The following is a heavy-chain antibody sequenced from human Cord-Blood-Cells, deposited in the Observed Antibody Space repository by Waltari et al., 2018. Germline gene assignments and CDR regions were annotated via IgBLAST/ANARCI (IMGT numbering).Heavy chain of an antibody. CDR1: GFTFSSYG. D-gene: IGHD3-3*01. CDR2: IWYDGSNK. J-gene: IGHJ6*03. V-gene: IGHV3-33*01. CDR3: ARDPGLRFLGRNYYYYYMDV. Sequence: QVQLVESGGGVVQPGRSLRLSCAASGFTFSSYGMHWVRQAPGQGLEWVAVIWYDGSNKYYADSVKGRFTISRDNSKNTLYLQMNSLRAEDTAVYYCARDPGLRFLGRNYYYYYMDVWGKGTTVTVSS.